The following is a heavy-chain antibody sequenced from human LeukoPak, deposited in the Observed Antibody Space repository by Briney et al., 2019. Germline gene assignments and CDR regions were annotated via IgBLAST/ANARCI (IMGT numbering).Heavy chain of an antibody. CDR1: GLTFSTYA. V-gene: IGHV3-23*01. CDR3: AKATLATTYFDS. D-gene: IGHD5-24*01. Sequence: GGSLRLSCAASGLTFSTYAMSWVRQAPGMGLEWVSAISGRGDTIFYADSVKGRFTVSRDNSKNTLYLQVNSLRAEDTAVYYCAKATLATTYFDSWGQGTLVTVSS. CDR2: ISGRGDTI. J-gene: IGHJ4*02.